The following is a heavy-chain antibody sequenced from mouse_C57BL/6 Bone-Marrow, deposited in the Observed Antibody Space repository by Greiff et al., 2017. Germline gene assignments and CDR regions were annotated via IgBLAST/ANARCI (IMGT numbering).Heavy chain of an antibody. CDR2: IYPGNSDT. CDR1: GYTFTSYW. Sequence: EVQLQESGTVLARPGASVKMSCKTSGYTFTSYWMHWVKQRPGQGLEWIGAIYPGNSDTSYNQKFKGKAKLTAVTSASSAYMELSSLTYEDSAVDYCTSRDYYVPSWFAYWGQGTMVTVSA. D-gene: IGHD1-1*02. J-gene: IGHJ3*01. V-gene: IGHV1-5*01. CDR3: TSRDYYVPSWFAY.